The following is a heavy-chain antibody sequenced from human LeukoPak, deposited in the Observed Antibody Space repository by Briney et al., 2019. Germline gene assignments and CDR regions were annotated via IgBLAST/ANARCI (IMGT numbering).Heavy chain of an antibody. Sequence: GGSLRLSCAASGFTFSDYWMTWVRQAPGKGLEWVANINEEGSQKYYVDPVKGRFTLSRDNAWNSLSLQMNSLRAEDTAVYYCARGNIVVVPAAEVDAFDIWGQGTMVTVSS. V-gene: IGHV3-7*01. CDR3: ARGNIVVVPAAEVDAFDI. D-gene: IGHD2-2*01. J-gene: IGHJ3*02. CDR1: GFTFSDYW. CDR2: INEEGSQK.